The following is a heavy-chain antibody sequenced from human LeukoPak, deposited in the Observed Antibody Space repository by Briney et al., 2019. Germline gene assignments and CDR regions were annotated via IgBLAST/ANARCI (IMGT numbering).Heavy chain of an antibody. D-gene: IGHD3-22*01. CDR1: GITLSNYA. CDR3: AKRGVVIRVILVGFHKEAYYFDS. CDR2: ISGSGGGT. Sequence: GGSLRLSCAVSGITLSNYAMSWVRQAPGKGLEWVAGISGSGGGTHYADSEKGRFTISRDNPKNTLYVQMNNLRAGDTAVYFCAKRGVVIRVILVGFHKEAYYFDSWGQGALVTVSS. J-gene: IGHJ4*02. V-gene: IGHV3-23*01.